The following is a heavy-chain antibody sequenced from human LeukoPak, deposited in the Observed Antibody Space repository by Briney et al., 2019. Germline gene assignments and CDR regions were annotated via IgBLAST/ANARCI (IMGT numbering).Heavy chain of an antibody. CDR3: ARLRSPGDFDY. CDR2: IYYSGST. J-gene: IGHJ4*02. Sequence: SETLSLTRTVSGGSIRSYYWSWIRQPPGKGLEWIGYIYYSGSTNYNPSLKSRVTISVDTSKNQFSLRLTSVTAADTAMYYCARLRSPGDFDYWGQGTLVTVSS. V-gene: IGHV4-59*12. D-gene: IGHD1-26*01. CDR1: GGSIRSYY.